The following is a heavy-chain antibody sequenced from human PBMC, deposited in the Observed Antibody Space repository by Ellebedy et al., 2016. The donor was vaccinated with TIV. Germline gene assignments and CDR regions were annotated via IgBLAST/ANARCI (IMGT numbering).Heavy chain of an antibody. CDR1: GFTFSSYA. D-gene: IGHD6-19*01. CDR2: ISYDGSNK. V-gene: IGHV3-30-3*01. CDR3: ARPPPVAGTDYFDY. Sequence: GESLKISCAASGFTFSSYAMHWVRQAPGKGLEWVAVISYDGSNKYYADSVKGRFTISRDNSKNTLYLQMNSLRAEDTAVYYCARPPPVAGTDYFDYWGQGTLVTVPS. J-gene: IGHJ4*02.